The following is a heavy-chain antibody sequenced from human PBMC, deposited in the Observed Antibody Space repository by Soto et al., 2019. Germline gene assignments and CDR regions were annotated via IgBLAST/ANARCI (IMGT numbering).Heavy chain of an antibody. V-gene: IGHV4-59*08. Sequence: QVQLQESGPGLVKPSETLSLTCTVSGGSISSYYWSWIRQPPGKGLEWIGYIYYSGSTNYNPSLKSRVTISVDTSKNQFSLQLSSVTAADTAVYYCARRGSWPYYFDYWGQGTLVTVSS. CDR2: IYYSGST. CDR3: ARRGSWPYYFDY. J-gene: IGHJ4*02. CDR1: GGSISSYY. D-gene: IGHD6-13*01.